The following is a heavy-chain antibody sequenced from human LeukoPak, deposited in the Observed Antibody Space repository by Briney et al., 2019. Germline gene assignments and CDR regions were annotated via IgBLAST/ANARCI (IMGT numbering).Heavy chain of an antibody. D-gene: IGHD1-26*01. CDR1: GYYFSSYY. CDR2: INPSGGST. V-gene: IGHV1-46*04. J-gene: IGHJ3*02. CDR3: ARPGATMDAFEI. Sequence: GASVKVSCKASGYYFSSYYMHWVRQAPGQGLEWMGMINPSGGSTSYAQKLQGRVTMTRDTSTSTVYMELSSLRSEDTAVYYCARPGATMDAFEIWGQGTMVTVSA.